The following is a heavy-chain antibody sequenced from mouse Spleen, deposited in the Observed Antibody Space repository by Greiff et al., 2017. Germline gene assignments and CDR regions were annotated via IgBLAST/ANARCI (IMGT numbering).Heavy chain of an antibody. D-gene: IGHD2-4*01. CDR1: GYAFSSSW. V-gene: IGHV1-82*01. Sequence: QVQLQQSGHELVKPGASVKISCKASGYAFSSSWMNWVKQRPGQGLEWIGRIYPGDGDTNYNGKFKGKATLTADKSSSTAYMQLSSLTSVDSAVYFCARGITGYFDVWGAGTTVTVSS. J-gene: IGHJ1*01. CDR3: ARGITGYFDV. CDR2: IYPGDGDT.